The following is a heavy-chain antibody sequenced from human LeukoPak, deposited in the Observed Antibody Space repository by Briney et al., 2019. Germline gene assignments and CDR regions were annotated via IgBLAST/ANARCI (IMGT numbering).Heavy chain of an antibody. V-gene: IGHV3-9*01. CDR1: GFTFDDYA. CDR3: AKDIVAAGLFFDY. J-gene: IGHJ4*02. Sequence: GRSLRLSCAASGFTFDDYAMHWVRQAPGKGLEWVSGISWNSGSIGYADSVKGRFTISRDDAKNSLYLQMNSLRAEDTAVYYCAKDIVAAGLFFDYWGQGILVTVSS. D-gene: IGHD6-13*01. CDR2: ISWNSGSI.